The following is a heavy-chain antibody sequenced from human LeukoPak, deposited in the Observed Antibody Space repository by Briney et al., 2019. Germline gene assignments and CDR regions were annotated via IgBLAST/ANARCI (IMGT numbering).Heavy chain of an antibody. CDR1: GASISSYY. CDR3: ARLGSYHDF. V-gene: IGHV4-4*09. CDR2: IHTSGGS. D-gene: IGHD1-26*01. Sequence: SETLSLTCTVSGASISSYYWSWIRQTPEKGLEWMGSIHTSGGSSYYPSLKSRLTMSIDTSKNQLSLKLTSVTAADTAVYLCARLGSYHDFWGQGALVTVSS. J-gene: IGHJ4*02.